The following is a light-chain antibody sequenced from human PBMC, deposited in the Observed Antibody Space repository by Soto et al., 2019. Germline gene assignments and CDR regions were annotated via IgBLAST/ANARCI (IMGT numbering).Light chain of an antibody. Sequence: EVVLTQSPGTLSLSPGERATLSCRASQIISNNYFAWYQQKPGQAPRLLIFGSSDRDTGIPDRFSGSGSGTDFTLTISRLEPEDFAVYYCQQYGSSPPYTFGQGTKLEIK. CDR3: QQYGSSPPYT. CDR2: GSS. V-gene: IGKV3-20*01. J-gene: IGKJ2*01. CDR1: QIISNNY.